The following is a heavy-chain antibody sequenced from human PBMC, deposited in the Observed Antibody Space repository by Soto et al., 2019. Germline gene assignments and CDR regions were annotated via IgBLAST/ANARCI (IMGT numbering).Heavy chain of an antibody. CDR3: AKDFLDDYGDYYFDY. V-gene: IGHV3-30*18. CDR1: GFTFSSYG. CDR2: ISYDGSNK. J-gene: IGHJ4*02. Sequence: GGSLRLSCAAPGFTFSSYGMHWVRQAPGKGLEWVAVISYDGSNKYYADSVKGRFTISRDNSKNTLYLQMNSLRAEDTAVYYCAKDFLDDYGDYYFDYWGQGTLVTVSS. D-gene: IGHD4-17*01.